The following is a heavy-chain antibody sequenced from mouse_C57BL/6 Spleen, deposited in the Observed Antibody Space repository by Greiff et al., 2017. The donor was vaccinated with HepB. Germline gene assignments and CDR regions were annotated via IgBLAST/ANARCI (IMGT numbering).Heavy chain of an antibody. J-gene: IGHJ1*03. CDR1: GYTFTSYD. V-gene: IGHV1-85*01. D-gene: IGHD1-1*01. CDR2: IYPRDGST. Sequence: VQLQQSGPELVKPGASVKLSCKASGYTFTSYDINWVKQRPGQGLEWIGWIYPRDGSTKYNEKFKGKATLTVDTSSSTAYMELHSLTSEDSAVYFCARGTVVAPGYFDVWGTGTTVTVSS. CDR3: ARGTVVAPGYFDV.